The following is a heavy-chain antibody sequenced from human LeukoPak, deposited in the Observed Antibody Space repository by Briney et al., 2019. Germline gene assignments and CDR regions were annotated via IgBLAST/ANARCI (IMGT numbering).Heavy chain of an antibody. D-gene: IGHD1-26*01. J-gene: IGHJ3*02. CDR3: ARVTGATLAFDI. CDR2: IYHSGST. CDR1: GGSISSGGYY. Sequence: SQTLSLTCTVSGGSISSGGYYWSWIRQHPGKGLEWIGYIYHSGSTYYNPSLKSRVTISVDRSKNQFSLKLSSVTAADTAVYYCARVTGATLAFDIWGQGTMVTVSS. V-gene: IGHV4-31*03.